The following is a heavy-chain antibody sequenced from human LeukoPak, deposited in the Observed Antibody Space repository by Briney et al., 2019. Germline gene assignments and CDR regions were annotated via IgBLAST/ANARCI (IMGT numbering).Heavy chain of an antibody. CDR2: IYYSGST. J-gene: IGHJ4*02. V-gene: IGHV4-4*02. CDR3: ARDPRGYSYGTMWGYYFDY. Sequence: SETLSLTCAVSGGSISSSNWWSWVRQPPGKGLEWIGSIYYSGSTYYNPSLKSRVTISVDTSKNQFSLKLSSVTAADTAVYYCARDPRGYSYGTMWGYYFDYWGQGTLVTVSS. D-gene: IGHD5-18*01. CDR1: GGSISSSNW.